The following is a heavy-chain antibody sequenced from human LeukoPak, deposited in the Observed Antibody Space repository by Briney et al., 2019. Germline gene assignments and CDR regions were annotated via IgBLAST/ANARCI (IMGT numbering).Heavy chain of an antibody. Sequence: PSETLSLTCTVSGGSISSSSYYWGWIRQPPGEGLEWIGSIYYSGSTYYNPSLKSRVTISVDTSKNQFSLKLSSVSAADTAVYFCARCGSGTYHNWFDPWGQGTLVTVSS. J-gene: IGHJ5*02. CDR2: IYYSGST. CDR1: GGSISSSSYY. D-gene: IGHD3-10*01. V-gene: IGHV4-39*07. CDR3: ARCGSGTYHNWFDP.